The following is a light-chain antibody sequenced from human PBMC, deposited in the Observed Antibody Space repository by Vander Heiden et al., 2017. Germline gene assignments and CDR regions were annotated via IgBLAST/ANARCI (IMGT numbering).Light chain of an antibody. Sequence: VLTQSPATLSLSPGESATLSCGASPSVSSSYLAWYQQKPGRAPRLLIYEASTSATGIPDRFSRSGSGTDFTLTISRLEPEDVAVYYCQQDGNEGLTFGGGTKVEIK. J-gene: IGKJ4*01. CDR3: QQDGNEGLT. CDR2: EAS. V-gene: IGKV3D-20*01. CDR1: PSVSSSY.